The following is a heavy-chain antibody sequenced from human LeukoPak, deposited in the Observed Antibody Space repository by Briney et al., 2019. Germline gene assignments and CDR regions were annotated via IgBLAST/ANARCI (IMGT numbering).Heavy chain of an antibody. D-gene: IGHD6-19*01. V-gene: IGHV3-30*14. CDR3: ARPYSSGWYSIDY. Sequence: GGSLRLSCAASGFTFSSYAMHWVRQAPGKGLEWVAVISYDGSNKYYADSVKGRFTISRDNSKNTLYLQMNSLRAEDTAVYYCARPYSSGWYSIDYWGQGTLVTVSS. CDR2: ISYDGSNK. J-gene: IGHJ4*02. CDR1: GFTFSSYA.